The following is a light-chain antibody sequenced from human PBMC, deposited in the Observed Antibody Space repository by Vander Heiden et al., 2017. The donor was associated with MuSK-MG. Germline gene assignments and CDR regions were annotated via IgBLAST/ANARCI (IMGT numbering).Light chain of an antibody. CDR1: QSISSW. Sequence: DIQTTPSPSTLSASVGARVTITCRASQSISSWLAWYQQKPGKAPKLLIYKASSLESEVPSRFSDSESGTEFTLTISSLLPDDFATYYCQQDNSYPLTFGQGTRLEIK. J-gene: IGKJ5*01. V-gene: IGKV1-5*03. CDR3: QQDNSYPLT. CDR2: KAS.